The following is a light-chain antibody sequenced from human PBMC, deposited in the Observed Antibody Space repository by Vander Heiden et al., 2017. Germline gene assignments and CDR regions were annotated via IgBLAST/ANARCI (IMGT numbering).Light chain of an antibody. J-gene: IGLJ3*02. V-gene: IGLV3-19*01. CDR1: SLRTNY. CDR2: GKN. CDR3: SSRDRSGDHWV. Sequence: SSALTQHPAVSVALGQTVRITCQGDSLRTNYAACYQQKPGQAPLPVIHGKNFRPSGIPDRFSASTSGNTGYLTITGAQAEDDADYYCSSRDRSGDHWVFGGGTKLTVL.